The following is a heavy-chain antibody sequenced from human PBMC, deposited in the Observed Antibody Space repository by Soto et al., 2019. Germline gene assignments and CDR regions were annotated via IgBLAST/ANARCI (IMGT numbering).Heavy chain of an antibody. CDR3: ERSGKHYIPGSYSGNWFDP. Sequence: QVQLVQSGAEVKNPGASVKVSCKASGYTFTNYPIQWVRQAPGQRLEWMGWINGGNDDSKYSQRFQGRVNITRDTSASTCNKELSSLRSEDTAVYYCERSGKHYIPGSYSGNWFDPWGQGTLVTVSS. CDR2: INGGNDDS. J-gene: IGHJ5*02. CDR1: GYTFTNYP. V-gene: IGHV1-3*01. D-gene: IGHD3-10*01.